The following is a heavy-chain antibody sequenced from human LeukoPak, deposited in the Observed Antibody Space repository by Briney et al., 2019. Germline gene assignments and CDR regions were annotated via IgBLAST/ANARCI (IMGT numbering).Heavy chain of an antibody. CDR3: ARVRDGYPTFDY. CDR2: INPNSGGT. V-gene: IGHV1-2*02. Sequence: SVKVSCKASGYTFTDYYIFWVRQAPGQGLEWMGWINPNSGGTNYEQKFQDRVTMTRDTSNSTAYIELSRLRSAETAVYYCARVRDGYPTFDYWGQGTLNTVSS. J-gene: IGHJ4*02. D-gene: IGHD5-24*01. CDR1: GYTFTDYY.